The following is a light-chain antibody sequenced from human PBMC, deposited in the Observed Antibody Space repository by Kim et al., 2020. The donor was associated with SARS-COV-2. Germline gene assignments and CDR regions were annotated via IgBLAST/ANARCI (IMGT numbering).Light chain of an antibody. Sequence: ASVGDRVTSTCQASQDIRNFLNWFRQKPGKAPNLLIYDGSNLETGVPSRFSRSGSGTDFTLTINSLQPEDIATYYCQQYNSLPVTFGQGTRLEIK. CDR1: QDIRNF. J-gene: IGKJ5*01. CDR3: QQYNSLPVT. CDR2: DGS. V-gene: IGKV1-33*01.